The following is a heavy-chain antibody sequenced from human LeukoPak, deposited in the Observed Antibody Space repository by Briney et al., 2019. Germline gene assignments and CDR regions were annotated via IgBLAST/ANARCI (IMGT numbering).Heavy chain of an antibody. CDR1: GGSISSSSYY. V-gene: IGHV4-39*01. D-gene: IGHD2-15*01. J-gene: IGHJ5*02. CDR2: IYYSGST. Sequence: NPSETLSLTCTVSGGSISSSSYYWGWIRQPPGKGLEWIGSIYYSGSTYYNPSLKSRVTISVDTSKNQFSPKLSSVTAADTAVYFCARSLPRLYCSGGSCYSRHNWFDPWGQGTLVTVSS. CDR3: ARSLPRLYCSGGSCYSRHNWFDP.